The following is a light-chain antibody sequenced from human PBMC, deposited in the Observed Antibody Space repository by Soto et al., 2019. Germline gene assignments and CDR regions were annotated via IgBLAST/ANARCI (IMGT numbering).Light chain of an antibody. CDR3: QSYDSSLSGYV. Sequence: QSVLTQPPSVSGAPGQRVTISCTGSSSNIGAGYDVHWYQQLPGTAPKLLLYGNSNRPSGVPDRFSGSKSGTSASLAITGLQAEDEADYCCQSYDSSLSGYVFGTGTTVTVL. V-gene: IGLV1-40*01. J-gene: IGLJ1*01. CDR2: GNS. CDR1: SSNIGAGYD.